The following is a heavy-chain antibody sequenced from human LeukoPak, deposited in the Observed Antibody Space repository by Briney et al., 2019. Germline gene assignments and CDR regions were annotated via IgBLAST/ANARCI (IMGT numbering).Heavy chain of an antibody. Sequence: ASVNVSCKASGYTFPSHYMHWVGQAPGQGLEWMGIINPSGGSTSYAQKFQGRVTMTRDTSTSTVYMELSSLRSEDTAVYYCARDPGGAIVVFDYWGQGTLVTVSS. CDR3: ARDPGGAIVVFDY. V-gene: IGHV1-46*01. D-gene: IGHD3-22*01. J-gene: IGHJ4*02. CDR1: GYTFPSHY. CDR2: INPSGGST.